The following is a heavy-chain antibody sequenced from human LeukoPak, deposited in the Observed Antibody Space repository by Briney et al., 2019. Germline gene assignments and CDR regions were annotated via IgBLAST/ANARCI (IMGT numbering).Heavy chain of an antibody. Sequence: AGGSLRLSCAASGFTFDDYAMHWVRQAPGKGLEWVSGISWNSGSIGYADSVKGRFTISRDNAKNSLYLQMNSLRAEDTALYYCAKEHCSSTSCFFGYWGQGTLVTVSS. CDR3: AKEHCSSTSCFFGY. CDR2: ISWNSGSI. J-gene: IGHJ4*02. V-gene: IGHV3-9*01. CDR1: GFTFDDYA. D-gene: IGHD2-2*01.